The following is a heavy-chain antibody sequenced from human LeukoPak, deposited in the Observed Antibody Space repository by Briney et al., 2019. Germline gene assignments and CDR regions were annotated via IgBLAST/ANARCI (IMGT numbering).Heavy chain of an antibody. CDR3: ASTVVVGGPFDY. CDR2: ISSHGGST. CDR1: GFTFSSYA. V-gene: IGHV3-64*01. J-gene: IGHJ4*02. Sequence: GGSLRLSCAASGFTFSSYAMYWVRQAPGKGLEYVSAISSHGGSTYYASSVKGRFTISRDSSKNTLYLQMGSLRAEDMAVYYCASTVVVGGPFDYWGQGTLVTVSS. D-gene: IGHD2-15*01.